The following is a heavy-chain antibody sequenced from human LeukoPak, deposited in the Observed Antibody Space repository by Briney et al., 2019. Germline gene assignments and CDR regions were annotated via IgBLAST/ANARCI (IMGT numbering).Heavy chain of an antibody. V-gene: IGHV3-23*01. CDR2: ISGSGGST. J-gene: IGHJ4*02. Sequence: GGSLRLSCAASGFTFSSYGMSWVRQAPGKGLEWVSAISGSGGSTYYADSVKGRFTISRDNSKNTLYLQMNSLRAEDTAVYYCAKLPGSSSGSYNFDYWGQGTLVTVSS. CDR3: AKLPGSSSGSYNFDY. CDR1: GFTFSSYG. D-gene: IGHD1-26*01.